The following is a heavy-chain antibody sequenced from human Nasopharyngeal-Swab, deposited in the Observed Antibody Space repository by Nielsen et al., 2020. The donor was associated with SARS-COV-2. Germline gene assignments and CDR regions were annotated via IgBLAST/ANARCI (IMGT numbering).Heavy chain of an antibody. V-gene: IGHV3-48*02. CDR2: ISSSSSTI. CDR3: ARDETRLGYFDL. D-gene: IGHD6-19*01. J-gene: IGHJ2*01. Sequence: WIRQPPGKGLEGVSYISSSSSTIYYADSVKGRFISSRDNAKNTPYLQMNSLRDEDTAVYYSARDETRLGYFDLWGRGTLVTVSS.